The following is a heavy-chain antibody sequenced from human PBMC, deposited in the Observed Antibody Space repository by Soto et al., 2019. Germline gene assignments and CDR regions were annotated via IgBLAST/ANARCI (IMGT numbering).Heavy chain of an antibody. D-gene: IGHD6-19*01. Sequence: SETLSLTCAVYGGTFSGYYWSWIRQPPGKGLEWIGEINHSGSTNYNPSLKSRVTISVDTSKNQFSLKLSSVTAADTAVYYCARVRRGYSSGLRHSDYWGQGTLVTV. V-gene: IGHV4-34*01. J-gene: IGHJ4*02. CDR3: ARVRRGYSSGLRHSDY. CDR2: INHSGST. CDR1: GGTFSGYY.